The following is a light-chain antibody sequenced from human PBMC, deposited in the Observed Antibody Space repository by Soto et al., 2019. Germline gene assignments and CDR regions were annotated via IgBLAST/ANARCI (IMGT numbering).Light chain of an antibody. J-gene: IGKJ5*01. V-gene: IGKV3-20*01. CDR1: QSLTTRY. Sequence: ESVWTQSTGTLSLFPGERATLSCRASQSLTTRYLAWYQQKPGQAPRLLIYGASSRSTGNPDRFSGSGSGTALTLTIIRLETEDLAVYSCLQYGSSPTFGQGTRLEIK. CDR2: GAS. CDR3: LQYGSSPT.